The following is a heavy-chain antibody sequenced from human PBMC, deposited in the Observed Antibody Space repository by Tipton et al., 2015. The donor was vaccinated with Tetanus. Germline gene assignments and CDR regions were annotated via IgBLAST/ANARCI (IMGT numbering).Heavy chain of an antibody. CDR1: GQSLSGHF. CDR2: ITPRGSA. Sequence: TLSLTCAVSGQSLSGHFWSWVRQAPGKGLEWIGEITPRGSASYNPSLKSRVSISGDASKNQFSLDLTSVTAADTGVYYCAGSQWLDGFIFDYWGQGSLVTVAS. CDR3: AGSQWLDGFIFDY. J-gene: IGHJ4*02. V-gene: IGHV4-34*01. D-gene: IGHD6-19*01.